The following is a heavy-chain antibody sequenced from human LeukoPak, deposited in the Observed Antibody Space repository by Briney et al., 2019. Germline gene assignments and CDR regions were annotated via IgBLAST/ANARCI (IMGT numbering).Heavy chain of an antibody. D-gene: IGHD2/OR15-2a*01. V-gene: IGHV3-21*01. J-gene: IGHJ6*02. CDR2: ISSSGTYI. Sequence: PGGSLRLSCAASAFTFSTYSMNWVRQAPGKGLEWVSSISSSGTYIYYADSLKGRFTISRDNGKNTLYLQMNSLIAEDTAVYYCASYLTSIPSGMDVWGQGTTVTVSS. CDR1: AFTFSTYS. CDR3: ASYLTSIPSGMDV.